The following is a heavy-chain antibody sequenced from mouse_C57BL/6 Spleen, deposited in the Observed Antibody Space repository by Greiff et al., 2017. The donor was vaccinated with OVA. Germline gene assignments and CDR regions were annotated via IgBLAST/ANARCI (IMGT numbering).Heavy chain of an antibody. CDR3: AREGLGGFAY. CDR1: GYSITSGYD. Sequence: EVKLVESGPGMVKPSQSLSLTCTVPGYSITSGYDWHWIRHFPGNKLEWMGYISYSGSTNYNPSLKSRISITHDTSKNHFFLKLNSVTTEDTATYYCAREGLGGFAYWGQGTLVTVSA. V-gene: IGHV3-1*01. CDR2: ISYSGST. J-gene: IGHJ3*01. D-gene: IGHD1-1*02.